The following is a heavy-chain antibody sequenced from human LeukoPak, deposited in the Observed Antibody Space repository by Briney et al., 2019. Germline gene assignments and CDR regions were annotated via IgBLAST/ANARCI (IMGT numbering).Heavy chain of an antibody. J-gene: IGHJ4*02. CDR3: AKEGGNY. CDR2: ISGSGGNS. V-gene: IGHV3-23*01. CDR1: GFSFDTYA. Sequence: GGSLRLSCTASGFSFDTYAMNWVRQVPGKGLEWVSGISGSGGNSYYADSVKGRFTISRDNSKNTLYLQMHSLRAEDTAIYYCAKEGGNYWGQGTLVTVSS. D-gene: IGHD3-16*01.